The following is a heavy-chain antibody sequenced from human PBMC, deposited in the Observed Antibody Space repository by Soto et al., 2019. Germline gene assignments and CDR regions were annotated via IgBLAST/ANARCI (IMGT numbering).Heavy chain of an antibody. CDR2: IYWDDDK. CDR1: GFSLSTSGVG. V-gene: IGHV2-5*02. D-gene: IGHD2-15*01. Sequence: QITLKESGPPLVKPTQTLTLTCTFSGFSLSTSGVGVGWIRQPPGKALEWLALIYWDDDKRYSPSLKSRLTIPKASSNNQVVPTMTNMDPVDTATSYCAHAYSFHPHEWFDPWGQGTLVTVSS. CDR3: AHAYSFHPHEWFDP. J-gene: IGHJ5*02.